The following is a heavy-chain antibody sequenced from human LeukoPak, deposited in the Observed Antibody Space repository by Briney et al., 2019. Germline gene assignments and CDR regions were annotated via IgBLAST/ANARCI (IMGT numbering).Heavy chain of an antibody. CDR2: ISYDGSNK. Sequence: AGGSLRLSCAASGFTFSTYAMHWVRQAPGKGLEWVAVISYDGSNKYYADSVKGRFTISRGNSKNTLYLQMNTLRAEDTAVYYCAKDVSWNWFDPWGQGTLVTVSS. CDR1: GFTFSTYA. CDR3: AKDVSWNWFDP. J-gene: IGHJ5*02. V-gene: IGHV3-30*18.